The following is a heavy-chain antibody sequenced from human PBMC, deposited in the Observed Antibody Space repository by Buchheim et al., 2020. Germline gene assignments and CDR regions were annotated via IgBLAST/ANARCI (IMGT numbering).Heavy chain of an antibody. J-gene: IGHJ4*02. CDR1: GVSIASGVYY. Sequence: QVQLQESGPGLVKPSETPSLTCTVSGVSIASGVYYWTWIRQHPGKGLEWIGYISYSGNTYYNPSLKSRVSISPDLSRDQFSLRLTSVTAADTAVYYCARAILGAITGVYYFDFWGQGT. CDR2: ISYSGNT. D-gene: IGHD1-26*01. V-gene: IGHV4-31*03. CDR3: ARAILGAITGVYYFDF.